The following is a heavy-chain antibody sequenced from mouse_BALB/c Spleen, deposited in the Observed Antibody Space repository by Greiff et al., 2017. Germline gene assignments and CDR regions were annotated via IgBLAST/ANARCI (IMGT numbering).Heavy chain of an antibody. V-gene: IGHV5-6*01. D-gene: IGHD4-1*01. CDR3: ARHGTGTTWFAY. Sequence: EVQLVESGGDLVKPGGSLKLSCAASGFTFSNYGMSWVRQTPDKRLEWVATISSGGSYTHYPDSVKGRFTISRDNAKNTLYLQMSSLKSEDTAMYYCARHGTGTTWFAYWGQGTLVTVSA. CDR2: ISSGGSYT. J-gene: IGHJ3*01. CDR1: GFTFSNYG.